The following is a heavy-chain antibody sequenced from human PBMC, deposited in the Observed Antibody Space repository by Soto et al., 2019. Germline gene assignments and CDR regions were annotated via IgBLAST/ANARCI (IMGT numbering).Heavy chain of an antibody. J-gene: IGHJ5*02. CDR1: GFTFSIYG. V-gene: IGHV3-30*18. Sequence: GGSLTLSCAASGFTFSIYGMHWVRQAPGKGLEGVAVISYEGSNKYYADSVKGQVTISRANSKTTLHLQMNSLRAPDTAVYYCVKAGEVRGVKNWLDRWGQGTLVTVSS. CDR2: ISYEGSNK. CDR3: VKAGEVRGVKNWLDR. D-gene: IGHD3-10*01.